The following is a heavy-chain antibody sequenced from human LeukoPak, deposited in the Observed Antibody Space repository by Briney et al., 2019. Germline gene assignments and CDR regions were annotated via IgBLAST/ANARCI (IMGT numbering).Heavy chain of an antibody. J-gene: IGHJ5*02. D-gene: IGHD3-10*01. CDR1: GGSVSSYY. CDR2: IYDNGKT. V-gene: IGHV4-59*02. Sequence: SEILSLTCSVSGGSVSSYYWTWIRQPPKKGLEWLGHIYDNGKTNYNPSLKSRVTFSVDTSNNQISLRLRSVTAADTAVYYCAREVPGGWFGDEGNWFDPWGQGTLVTVSS. CDR3: AREVPGGWFGDEGNWFDP.